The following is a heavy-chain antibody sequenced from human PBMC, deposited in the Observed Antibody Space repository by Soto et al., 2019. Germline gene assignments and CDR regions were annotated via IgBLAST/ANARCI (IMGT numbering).Heavy chain of an antibody. D-gene: IGHD2-21*02. V-gene: IGHV1-18*04. CDR2: ISAYNGNT. J-gene: IGHJ4*02. CDR1: GYTFTSYG. CDR3: ARTLGCGGNSVPDY. Sequence: QLQLLQSGAEVKKPGASVKVSCKASGYTFTSYGITWVRQAPGQGLEWMGWISAYNGNTNFAQNFQARVTMITDTTTSTAYMELSTLTSDDTAVYYCARTLGCGGNSVPDYWGQRTLVTVSS.